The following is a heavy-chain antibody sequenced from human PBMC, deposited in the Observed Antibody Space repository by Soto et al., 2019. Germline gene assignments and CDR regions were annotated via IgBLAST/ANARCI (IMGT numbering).Heavy chain of an antibody. CDR1: GGSISSGDYH. CDR2: IYNSGNS. J-gene: IGHJ4*02. V-gene: IGHV4-30-4*01. Sequence: QVQLQESGSGLVKPSQTLSLTCTVSGGSISSGDYHWSWIRQPPGKGLEWIGHIYNSGNSYYNPSLKSRVTISVDTSKNQFSLKLSSVTAADTAVYYCARGPTVTTDYWGQGTLLIVSS. D-gene: IGHD4-17*01. CDR3: ARGPTVTTDY.